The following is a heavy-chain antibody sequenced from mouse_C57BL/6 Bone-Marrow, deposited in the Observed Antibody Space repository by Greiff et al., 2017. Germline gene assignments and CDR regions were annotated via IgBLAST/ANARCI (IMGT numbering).Heavy chain of an antibody. Sequence: QVQLKQPGAELVRPGSSVKLSCKASGYTFTSYWMDWVKQRPGQGLEWIGNIYPSDSETHYNQKFKDKATLTVDKSSSTAYMQLSSLTSEDSAVYYCGRSGVWGFAYWGQGTLVTVSA. CDR2: IYPSDSET. CDR3: GRSGVWGFAY. D-gene: IGHD3-2*02. J-gene: IGHJ3*01. CDR1: GYTFTSYW. V-gene: IGHV1-61*01.